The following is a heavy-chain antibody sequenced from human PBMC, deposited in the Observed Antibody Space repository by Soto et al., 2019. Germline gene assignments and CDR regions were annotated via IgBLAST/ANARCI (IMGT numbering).Heavy chain of an antibody. Sequence: GGSLRLSCAASGFTFSSYAMRWVRQAPGKGLECISFISSSSSSIIYADSVKGRFTISRDNAKNSLYLQMNSLRVEDTAVYYCTRGPGSGDWLIEKWGQGTLVTVSS. CDR2: ISSSSSSI. CDR1: GFTFSSYA. V-gene: IGHV3-48*01. D-gene: IGHD2-21*01. CDR3: TRGPGSGDWLIEK. J-gene: IGHJ4*02.